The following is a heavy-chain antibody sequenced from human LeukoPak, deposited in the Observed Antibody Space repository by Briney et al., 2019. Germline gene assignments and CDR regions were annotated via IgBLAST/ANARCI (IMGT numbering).Heavy chain of an antibody. J-gene: IGHJ4*02. CDR1: GYTFTSYG. CDR3: ARYYYDSSGYYTVDY. V-gene: IGHV1-18*04. Sequence: ASVKVSCKASGYTFTSYGISWVRQAPGQGLEWMGWISTYNSNTNYAQKLQGRVTMTTDTSTSTAYMELRSLRSDDTAVYYCARYYYDSSGYYTVDYWGQGTLVTVSS. D-gene: IGHD3-22*01. CDR2: ISTYNSNT.